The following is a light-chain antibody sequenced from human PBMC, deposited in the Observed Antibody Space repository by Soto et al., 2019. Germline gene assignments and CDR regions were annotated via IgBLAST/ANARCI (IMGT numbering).Light chain of an antibody. CDR2: GAS. CDR3: QQYGSSPYT. Sequence: DIVLTQSPGTLSLSPGERATLSCRASQSVSSSYLSWYQQQPGQAPRLLIYGASSRATGIPDKFSGSGSGTYFTLTISRLDPEDFAVYYCQQYGSSPYTFGQGTKLEIK. V-gene: IGKV3-20*01. CDR1: QSVSSSY. J-gene: IGKJ2*01.